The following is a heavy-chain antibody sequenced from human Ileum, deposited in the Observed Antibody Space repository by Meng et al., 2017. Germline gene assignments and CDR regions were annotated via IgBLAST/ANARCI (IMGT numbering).Heavy chain of an antibody. CDR1: VDATSPREW. CDR3: AREWSGSYRHFDY. J-gene: IGHJ4*02. CDR2: IHHSGRT. V-gene: IGHV4-4*02. D-gene: IGHD1-26*01. Sequence: LTEPGPGPLKPAGAPPPPCVATVDATSPREWWIWVLQPPGKGLECIGSIHHSGRTKYNQYLKIRVTISVDKSKNQFSLKLHSVTAADTAVYYCAREWSGSYRHFDYWGQGTLVTVSS.